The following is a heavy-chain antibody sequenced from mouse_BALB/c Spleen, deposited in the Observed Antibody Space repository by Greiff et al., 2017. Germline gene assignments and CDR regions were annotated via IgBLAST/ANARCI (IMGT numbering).Heavy chain of an antibody. CDR1: GFAFSSYD. V-gene: IGHV5-12-1*01. J-gene: IGHJ2*01. D-gene: IGHD1-1*01. Sequence: EVQVVESGGGLVKPGGSLKLSCAASGFAFSSYDMSWVRQTPEKRLEWVAYISSGGGSTYYPDTVKGRFTISRDNAKNTLYLQMSSLKSEDTAMYYCARHEDYGSYFDYWGQGTTLTVSS. CDR2: ISSGGGST. CDR3: ARHEDYGSYFDY.